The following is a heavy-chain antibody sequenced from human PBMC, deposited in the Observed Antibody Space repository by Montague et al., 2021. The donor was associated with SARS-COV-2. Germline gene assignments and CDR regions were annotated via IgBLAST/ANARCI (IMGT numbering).Heavy chain of an antibody. J-gene: IGHJ5*02. Sequence: SETLSLTCSVSGGSISSYYWSWIRQSPGKGLEWIGDILHSGITDXXPSLKSRVTISVDMSKNQFSLQLNSVTAADSAVYYCARTESNWNYWFDPWGQGALVTVSS. D-gene: IGHD1-7*01. CDR2: ILHSGIT. CDR1: GGSISSYY. V-gene: IGHV4-59*13. CDR3: ARTESNWNYWFDP.